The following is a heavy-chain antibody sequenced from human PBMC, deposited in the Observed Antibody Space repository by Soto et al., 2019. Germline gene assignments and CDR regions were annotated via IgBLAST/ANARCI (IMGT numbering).Heavy chain of an antibody. J-gene: IGHJ6*04. V-gene: IGHV3-66*01. Sequence: EVQLVECGGGLVQPGGSLRLSCAASGFTVSSKYMSWVRQAPGKGLEWVSLIQSGGPTYYADSVKGRFTISRDTSENTVHLQMDRLRAADTAVYYCARDAVLCDGGRCYGVPLDVWGTSTTVTVSS. D-gene: IGHD2-15*01. CDR3: ARDAVLCDGGRCYGVPLDV. CDR2: IQSGGPT. CDR1: GFTVSSKY.